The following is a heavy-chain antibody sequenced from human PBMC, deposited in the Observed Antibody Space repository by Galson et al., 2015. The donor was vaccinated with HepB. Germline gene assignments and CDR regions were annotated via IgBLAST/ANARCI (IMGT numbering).Heavy chain of an antibody. Sequence: SLRLSCAASGFTFSTYGMSWVRQAPGKGLEWVSAIDGSGGTTIYADSVKGRFTISRDNSKNTLYLQMKSLRAEDTAIYYCAKKGEGFWFDYWGQGTLVTVSS. CDR2: IDGSGGTT. V-gene: IGHV3-23*01. D-gene: IGHD3-16*01. CDR1: GFTFSTYG. J-gene: IGHJ4*02. CDR3: AKKGEGFWFDY.